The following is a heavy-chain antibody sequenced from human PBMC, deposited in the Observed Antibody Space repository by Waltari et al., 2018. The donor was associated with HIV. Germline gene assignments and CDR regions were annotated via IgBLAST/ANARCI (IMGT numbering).Heavy chain of an antibody. Sequence: EVQLVESGGGLVQPGGSLRLSCSASGFTFNEYDMHWVLQVTGKGLEWVSVIDSAGETYYSASVKGRFTISRENAKNSLYLQMSSLRAEDTAVYYCTRDRGSGWDPWGQGTLVTVSS. CDR3: TRDRGSGWDP. CDR2: IDSAGET. V-gene: IGHV3-13*01. J-gene: IGHJ5*02. D-gene: IGHD6-19*01. CDR1: GFTFNEYD.